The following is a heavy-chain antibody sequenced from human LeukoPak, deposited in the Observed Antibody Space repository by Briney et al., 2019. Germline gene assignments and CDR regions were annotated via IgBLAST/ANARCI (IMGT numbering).Heavy chain of an antibody. CDR1: GYTFTSYY. V-gene: IGHV1-46*01. CDR3: ARVPSSGYYHDAFDI. J-gene: IGHJ3*02. CDR2: INPSGGST. Sequence: ASVKVSCKASGYTFTSYYMHWVRQAPGQGLECMGIINPSGGSTSYAQKFQGRVTMTRDTSTSTVYMELSSLRSEDTAVYYCARVPSSGYYHDAFDIWGQGTMVTVSS. D-gene: IGHD3-22*01.